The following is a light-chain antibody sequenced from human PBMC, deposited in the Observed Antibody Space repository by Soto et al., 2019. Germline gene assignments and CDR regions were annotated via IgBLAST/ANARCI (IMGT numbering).Light chain of an antibody. V-gene: IGLV3-21*02. J-gene: IGLJ3*02. CDR2: DDS. CDR3: QVRDSSSDSWV. Sequence: SYELTQPPSVSVAPGQTARITCGGNNIGSKSVHWYQQRPGQAPVVVVHDDSDRPSGIPERFSGSNSGNTATLTISRVEAGDEADYYCQVRDSSSDSWVFGGGTKLTVL. CDR1: NIGSKS.